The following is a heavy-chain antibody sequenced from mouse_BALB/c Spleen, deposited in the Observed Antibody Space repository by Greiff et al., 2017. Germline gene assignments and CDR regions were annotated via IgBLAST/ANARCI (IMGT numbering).Heavy chain of an antibody. CDR2: IDPANGNT. J-gene: IGHJ3*01. CDR3: ARDGNYPFAY. V-gene: IGHV14-3*02. Sequence: VHVKQSGAELVKPGASVKLSCTASGFNIKDTYMHWVKQRPEQGLEWIGRIDPANGNTKYDPKFQGKATITADTSSNTAYLQLSSLTSEDTAVYYCARDGNYPFAYWGQGTLVTVSA. D-gene: IGHD2-1*01. CDR1: GFNIKDTY.